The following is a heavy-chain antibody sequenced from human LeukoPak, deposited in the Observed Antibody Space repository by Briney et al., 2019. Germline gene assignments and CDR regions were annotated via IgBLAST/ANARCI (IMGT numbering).Heavy chain of an antibody. J-gene: IGHJ2*01. V-gene: IGHV3-21*05. D-gene: IGHD3-22*01. CDR3: ARDTYYYDSSGQPNWYFDL. CDR2: INSSSSYI. Sequence: GGSLRLSCAASGVTFRSYSMNWGRQAPGKGVGWVSYINSSSSYIYYADSVKGRFTISRDNAKNSLYLQMNSLRAGDTAVYYCARDTYYYDSSGQPNWYFDLWGRGTLVTISS. CDR1: GVTFRSYS.